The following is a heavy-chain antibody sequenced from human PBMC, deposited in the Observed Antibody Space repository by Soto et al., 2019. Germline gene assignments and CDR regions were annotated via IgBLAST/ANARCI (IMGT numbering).Heavy chain of an antibody. J-gene: IGHJ6*02. CDR2: IFYSGRT. CDR1: GGSINSGGYS. CDR3: TRHIVPTSGYGMDL. V-gene: IGHV4-31*03. D-gene: IGHD3-16*02. Sequence: QVQLQESGPGLVKPSQTLSLTCTVSGGSINSGGYSWSWIRQHPGKGLEWIGYIFYSGRTYYNPALNSRLTTSLVTSTNPFSLTLSSVTAAASAFYSFTRHIVPTSGYGMDLWCQCTTVTVSS.